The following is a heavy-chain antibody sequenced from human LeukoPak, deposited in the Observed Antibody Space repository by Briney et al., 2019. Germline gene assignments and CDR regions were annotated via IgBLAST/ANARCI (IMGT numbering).Heavy chain of an antibody. CDR2: ISSSGSTI. Sequence: GGSLRLSCAASGFTFSDYYMSWIRQAPGKGLEWVSYISSSGSTIYYADSVKGRFTISRDNAKNSLYLQMNSLRAEDTAVYYCARDSLTWPDAFDIWGQGTMVTVSS. CDR1: GFTFSDYY. V-gene: IGHV3-11*01. D-gene: IGHD3-16*02. J-gene: IGHJ3*02. CDR3: ARDSLTWPDAFDI.